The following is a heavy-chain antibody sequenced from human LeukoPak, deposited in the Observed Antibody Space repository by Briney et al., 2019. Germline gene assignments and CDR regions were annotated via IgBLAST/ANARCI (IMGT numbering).Heavy chain of an antibody. CDR3: ARVGYSYGSYYFDY. D-gene: IGHD5-18*01. CDR2: IYHSGST. V-gene: IGHV4-61*01. Sequence: SETLSLTCTVSGGSVSSGSYYWSWIRQPPGKGLEWIGYIYHSGSTNYNPSLKSRVTISVDTSKNQFSLKLSSVTAADTAVYYCARVGYSYGSYYFDYWGQGTLVTVSS. CDR1: GGSVSSGSYY. J-gene: IGHJ4*02.